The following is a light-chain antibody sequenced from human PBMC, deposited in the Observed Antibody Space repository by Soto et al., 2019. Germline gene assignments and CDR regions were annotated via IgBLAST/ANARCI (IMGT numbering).Light chain of an antibody. CDR3: QQYDILPIT. V-gene: IGKV1-33*01. J-gene: IGKJ5*01. Sequence: DTQMTQSPSSLSASVGDRVIITCQSSHAITNYLNWYHQKPGQAPKLLIYDGSTLRAGVPSRFSGSRQGTQFTFTISSLQPEDIGTYYCQQYDILPITFGQLKRLEIK. CDR2: DGS. CDR1: HAITNY.